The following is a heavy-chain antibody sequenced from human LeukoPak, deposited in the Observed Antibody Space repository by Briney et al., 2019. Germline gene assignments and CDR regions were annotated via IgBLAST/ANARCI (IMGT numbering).Heavy chain of an antibody. J-gene: IGHJ3*02. CDR3: AKGVEPWFGESYAFDI. CDR1: GFTFSSYS. CDR2: ISSSSSTI. Sequence: GGSLRLSCAASGFTFSSYSMNWVRQAPGKGLEWVSYISSSSSTIYYADSVKGRFTISRDNSKNTLYLQMNSLRAEDTAVYYCAKGVEPWFGESYAFDIWGQGTMVTVSS. V-gene: IGHV3-48*01. D-gene: IGHD3-10*01.